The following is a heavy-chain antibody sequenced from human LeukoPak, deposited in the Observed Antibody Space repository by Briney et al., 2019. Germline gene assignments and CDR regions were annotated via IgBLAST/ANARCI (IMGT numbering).Heavy chain of an antibody. V-gene: IGHV5-51*01. CDR2: IHPRDSTT. J-gene: IGHJ6*03. D-gene: IGHD3-9*01. CDR3: ARHGILTGYPHGYYMQV. Sequence: GESLKISCKGSGYTFSSYWIGWVRQTPGKGLEWMGIIHPRDSTTMYSPSFQGQVTISADKSISTAYLQWSSLKASDTAMYYCARHGILTGYPHGYYMQVWGKGTTVTVSS. CDR1: GYTFSSYW.